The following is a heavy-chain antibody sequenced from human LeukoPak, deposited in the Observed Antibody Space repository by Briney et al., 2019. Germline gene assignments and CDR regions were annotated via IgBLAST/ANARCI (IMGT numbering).Heavy chain of an antibody. D-gene: IGHD6-13*01. V-gene: IGHV1-8*01. J-gene: IGHJ4*02. CDR1: GYTFTSYD. Sequence: GASVKVSCKASGYTFTSYDINWVRQATGQGLEWMGWMNPNSGNTGYAQKFQGRVTMTRNTSISTAYMELSSLGSEDTAVYYCARESAAAGRDFDYWGQGTLVTVSS. CDR2: MNPNSGNT. CDR3: ARESAAAGRDFDY.